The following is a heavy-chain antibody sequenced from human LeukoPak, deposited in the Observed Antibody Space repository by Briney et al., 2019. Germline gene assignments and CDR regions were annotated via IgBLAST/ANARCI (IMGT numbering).Heavy chain of an antibody. Sequence: GGSLRLSCAASGFTFSSYGMHWVRQAPGKGLEWVAVISYDGSNKYYADSVKGRFTISRDNSKNTLYLQMNSLRAEDTAVYYCAKDWVALVVASFVVYWGQGTLVTVSS. CDR1: GFTFSSYG. D-gene: IGHD5-18*01. V-gene: IGHV3-30*18. J-gene: IGHJ4*02. CDR3: AKDWVALVVASFVVY. CDR2: ISYDGSNK.